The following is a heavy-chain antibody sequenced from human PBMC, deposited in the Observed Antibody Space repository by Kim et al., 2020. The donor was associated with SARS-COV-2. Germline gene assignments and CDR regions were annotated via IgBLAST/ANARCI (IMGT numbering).Heavy chain of an antibody. Sequence: GGSLRLSCAASGFNFTNYAMHWVRQAPGKGLEWVAVIWYDGSNKLYVDSVKGRFTISRDDSKKSLYLQMNSLRADDTGLYFCAREGVGQQLANWFDPWGQGTLLPVSS. CDR1: GFNFTNYA. J-gene: IGHJ5*02. D-gene: IGHD6-13*01. CDR3: AREGVGQQLANWFDP. V-gene: IGHV3-33*01. CDR2: IWYDGSNK.